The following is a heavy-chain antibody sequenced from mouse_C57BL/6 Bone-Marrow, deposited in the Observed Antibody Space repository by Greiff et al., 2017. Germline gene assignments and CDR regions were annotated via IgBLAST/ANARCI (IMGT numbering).Heavy chain of an antibody. Sequence: VKLMESGPGLVQPSQSLSITCTVSGFSLTSYCVHWVRQSPGKGLEWRGVIWSGGSTDYNAAFISRLSISKDNSKSQVFFKMNSLQADDTAIYYCAKSLYYCSMDFWGQGTSVTVSS. CDR2: IWSGGST. V-gene: IGHV2-2*01. CDR1: GFSLTSYC. CDR3: AKSLYYCSMDF. D-gene: IGHD6-1*01. J-gene: IGHJ4*01.